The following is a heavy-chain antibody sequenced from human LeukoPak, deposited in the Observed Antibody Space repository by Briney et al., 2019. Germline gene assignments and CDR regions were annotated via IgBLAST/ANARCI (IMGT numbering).Heavy chain of an antibody. Sequence: ASVKVSFKASGYTFTSYGINWVRQAPAQGLEWMGWISAYNGNTNYAQKLQGRVTMPTDKSTSTGYLELRSLRSDDTAVYYCARDYGRGSYFYWGQGNLVTVSS. CDR3: ARDYGRGSYFY. D-gene: IGHD1-26*01. CDR1: GYTFTSYG. V-gene: IGHV1-18*01. CDR2: ISAYNGNT. J-gene: IGHJ4*02.